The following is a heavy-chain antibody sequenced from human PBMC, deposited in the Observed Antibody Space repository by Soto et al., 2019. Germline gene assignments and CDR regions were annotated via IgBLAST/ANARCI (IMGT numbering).Heavy chain of an antibody. Sequence: QVQLLESGGGVVQPGMSLRLSCEASGFTLSNFGMHWVRQVPGKGLEWVAVLWADGNKRVYADSVKDRFTISRDNSKNTLFLHMNSLRVEATYVYHSAREANYGDYRTSDDWGQGTLFTVSS. CDR3: AREANYGDYRTSDD. D-gene: IGHD4-17*01. V-gene: IGHV3-33*01. CDR2: LWADGNKR. CDR1: GFTLSNFG. J-gene: IGHJ4*02.